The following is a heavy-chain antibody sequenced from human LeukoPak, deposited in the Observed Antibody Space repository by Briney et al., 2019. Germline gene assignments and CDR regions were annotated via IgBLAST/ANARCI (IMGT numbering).Heavy chain of an antibody. V-gene: IGHV3-23*01. D-gene: IGHD2/OR15-2a*01. Sequence: SGRSLRLSCAASGFTFSSYAMSWVRQAPGKGLEWVSAISGSGGSTYHADSVKGRFTISRDNSKNTLYLQMNSLRAEDTAVYYCALSYALDYWGQGTLVTVSS. CDR2: ISGSGGST. CDR3: ALSYALDY. J-gene: IGHJ4*02. CDR1: GFTFSSYA.